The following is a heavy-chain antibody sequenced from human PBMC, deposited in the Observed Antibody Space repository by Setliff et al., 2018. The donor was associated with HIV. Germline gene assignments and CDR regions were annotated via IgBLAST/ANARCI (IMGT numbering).Heavy chain of an antibody. CDR1: GGSSSSSSFY. J-gene: IGHJ6*03. D-gene: IGHD3-16*01. V-gene: IGHV4-61*02. CDR2: IYTSGST. Sequence: SETLSLTCTVSGGSSSSSSFYWSWIRQPAGKGLEWIGRIYTSGSTNYNPSLKSRVTISLDTSKNQFSLNLSSVTAADTAVYYCARRSPGGGYYMDVWGKGTTVTVSS. CDR3: ARRSPGGGYYMDV.